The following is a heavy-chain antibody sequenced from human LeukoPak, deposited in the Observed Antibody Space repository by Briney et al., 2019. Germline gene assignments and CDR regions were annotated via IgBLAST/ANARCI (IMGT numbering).Heavy chain of an antibody. Sequence: GASVKVSCKASGYTFTGYYMHWVRQAPGQGLEWMGWINPNSGGTNYAQKFQGRVTMTRDTSISTAYMELSRLRSDDTAVYYCASESLTGYYGGGKADAFDIWGQGTMVTVSS. J-gene: IGHJ3*02. CDR3: ASESLTGYYGGGKADAFDI. CDR1: GYTFTGYY. D-gene: IGHD3-9*01. V-gene: IGHV1-2*02. CDR2: INPNSGGT.